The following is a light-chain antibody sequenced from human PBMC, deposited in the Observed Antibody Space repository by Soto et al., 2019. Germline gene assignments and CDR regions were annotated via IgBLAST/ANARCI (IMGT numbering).Light chain of an antibody. CDR1: QSVLYSSNHKNY. Sequence: DIVMTQSPDSLAVSLGERATINCKSSQSVLYSSNHKNYLAWYQQKPGQPPKLLIYWASTRESVVPDRFSGSGSVTDFTLTISSLQAEDVAVYYCQQYYSTPLTFGGGTKVEIK. CDR3: QQYYSTPLT. V-gene: IGKV4-1*01. CDR2: WAS. J-gene: IGKJ4*01.